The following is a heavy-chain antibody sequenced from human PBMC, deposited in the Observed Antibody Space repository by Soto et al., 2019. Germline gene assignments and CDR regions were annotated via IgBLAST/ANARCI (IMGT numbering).Heavy chain of an antibody. CDR2: IYYSGNT. CDR1: AGSISNDY. CDR3: ARGRKWYYFDY. V-gene: IGHV4-59*01. D-gene: IGHD2-8*01. J-gene: IGHJ4*02. Sequence: SETLSLTCTVSAGSISNDYWFWIRQPPGKGLEWVGYIYYSGNTNYNPSLKSRVTISVDRSKNQFSLKLRSVTAADTAFYYCARGRKWYYFDYWGQGTLVTVSS.